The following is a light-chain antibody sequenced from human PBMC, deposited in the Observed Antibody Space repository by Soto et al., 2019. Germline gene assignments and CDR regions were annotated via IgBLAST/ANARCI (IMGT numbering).Light chain of an antibody. CDR3: SSYVSTSGLV. J-gene: IGLJ1*01. CDR1: SSDVGGYNF. Sequence: QSALTQPASVSGSPGQSITISCTGISSDVGGYNFVSWYQQHPGKAPKLIIYDVYDRPSGVSNRFSGSKSGNTASLTISGLQTEDEAEYYCSSYVSTSGLVFGTGTKLTVL. V-gene: IGLV2-14*01. CDR2: DVY.